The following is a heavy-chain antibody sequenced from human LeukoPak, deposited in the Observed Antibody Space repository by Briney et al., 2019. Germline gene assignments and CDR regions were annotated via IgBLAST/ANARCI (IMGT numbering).Heavy chain of an antibody. CDR1: GLSVSDAW. J-gene: IGHJ4*02. Sequence: PGGSLTLSCAASGLSVSDAWMSWVRQAPGKGLEWVGRIKSKTAGGTPDYVASVKGRFTISRDDSRNTLYLQMNSLKTEDTAVYYCTGPPVWGQGTLVTVSS. CDR3: TGPPV. CDR2: IKSKTAGGTP. V-gene: IGHV3-15*01.